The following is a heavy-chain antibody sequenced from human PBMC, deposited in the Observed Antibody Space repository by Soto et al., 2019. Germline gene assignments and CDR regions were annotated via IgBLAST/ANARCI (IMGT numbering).Heavy chain of an antibody. J-gene: IGHJ5*02. CDR2: IRSSSSTI. CDR1: GFTFSSYS. D-gene: IGHD6-13*01. CDR3: ARHPERIAEIGWFDP. Sequence: EVQLVESGGGLVQPGGSLRLSCAASGFTFSSYSMNWVRQAPGKGLEWGSYIRSSSSTIYYADSVKGRFTISRDNAKNSLYLQMNSLRAEDTAVYYCARHPERIAEIGWFDPWGQGTLVTVSS. V-gene: IGHV3-48*01.